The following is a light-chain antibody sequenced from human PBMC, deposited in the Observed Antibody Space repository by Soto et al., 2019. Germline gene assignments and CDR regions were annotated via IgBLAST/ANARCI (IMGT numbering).Light chain of an antibody. CDR2: SAS. CDR1: LSITTW. Sequence: DIQMTQPPSTLSASVGDRATITCRASLSITTWLAWYQQKPGNAPTLLIYSASSLQSGVPSRFSGSGSGTDFTLTISSLQPEDFATYYCQQSYSTPRTFGQGTKVDIK. CDR3: QQSYSTPRT. J-gene: IGKJ1*01. V-gene: IGKV1-39*01.